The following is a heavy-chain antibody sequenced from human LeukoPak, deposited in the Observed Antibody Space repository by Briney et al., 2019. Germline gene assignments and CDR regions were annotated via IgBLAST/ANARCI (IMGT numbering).Heavy chain of an antibody. Sequence: GGSLRLSCAASGFTFSSYAMSWVRQAPGKGLEWVSVIYTGGRTYYGDSVKGRFTISRDSSRNTLHLQMNSLRVEDTALYYCARGQSYCGSDCYFDWGQGTLVTVSS. CDR3: ARGQSYCGSDCYFD. CDR2: IYTGGRT. CDR1: GFTFSSYA. V-gene: IGHV3-66*01. D-gene: IGHD2-21*02. J-gene: IGHJ4*02.